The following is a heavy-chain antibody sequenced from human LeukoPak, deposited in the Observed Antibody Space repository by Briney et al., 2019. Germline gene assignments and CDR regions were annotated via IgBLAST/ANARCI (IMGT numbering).Heavy chain of an antibody. Sequence: PSETLSLTCTVSGGSISSYYWSWIRQPPGKGLEWIGYIYYSGSTNYNPSLKSRVTISVDTSKNQFSLKLSSVTAADTAVYYCARDIRLGYWGQGTLVTVSS. D-gene: IGHD3-16*01. CDR2: IYYSGST. CDR3: ARDIRLGY. J-gene: IGHJ4*02. V-gene: IGHV4-59*01. CDR1: GGSISSYY.